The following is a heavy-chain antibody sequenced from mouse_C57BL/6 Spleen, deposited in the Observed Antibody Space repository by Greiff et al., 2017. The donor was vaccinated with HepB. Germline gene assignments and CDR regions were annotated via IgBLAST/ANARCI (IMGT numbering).Heavy chain of an antibody. V-gene: IGHV5-9-1*02. CDR1: GFTFSSYA. J-gene: IGHJ1*03. CDR3: TRVYYGSSPWYFDV. Sequence: EVQVVESGEGLVKPGGSLKLSCAASGFTFSSYAMSWVRQTPEKRLEWVAYISSGGDYIYYADTVKGRFTISRDNARNTLYLQMSSLKSEDTAMYYCTRVYYGSSPWYFDVWGTGTTVTVSS. CDR2: ISSGGDYI. D-gene: IGHD1-1*01.